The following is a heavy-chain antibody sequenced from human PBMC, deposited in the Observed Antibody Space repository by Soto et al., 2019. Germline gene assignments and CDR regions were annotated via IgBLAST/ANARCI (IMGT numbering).Heavy chain of an antibody. D-gene: IGHD3-9*01. V-gene: IGHV1-58*01. CDR1: GFTFTSSA. CDR3: AAERYFDWLAHYYYYGMDV. Sequence: ASVKVSCKASGFTFTSSAVQWVRQARGQRLEWIGWIVVGSGNTNYAQKFQERVTITRDKSTSTAYMELSSLRSEDTAVYYCAAERYFDWLAHYYYYGMDVWGQGTTVTVSS. J-gene: IGHJ6*02. CDR2: IVVGSGNT.